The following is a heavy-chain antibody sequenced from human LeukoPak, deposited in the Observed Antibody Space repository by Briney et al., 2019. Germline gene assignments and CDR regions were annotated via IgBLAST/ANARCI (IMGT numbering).Heavy chain of an antibody. V-gene: IGHV3-23*01. J-gene: IGHJ4*02. D-gene: IGHD4-23*01. Sequence: GGSLRLSCAGSGFTFRSHAMSWVRQAPEKGLEFVSGIYENGGTTYYADSVKGRFSISRDNSKNTLYLQMNSLRAEDTAVYYCAILRTPVGIGNFDYWGQGTLVTVSS. CDR3: AILRTPVGIGNFDY. CDR1: GFTFRSHA. CDR2: IYENGGTT.